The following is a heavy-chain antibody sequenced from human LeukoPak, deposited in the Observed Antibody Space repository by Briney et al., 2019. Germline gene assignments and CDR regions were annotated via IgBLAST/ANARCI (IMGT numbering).Heavy chain of an antibody. J-gene: IGHJ6*03. Sequence: GGSLRLSCAASGFTFSSYEMNWVRQAPGKGLEWVSYISSSGSIIYYADSVKGRFTISRDNAKNSLYLQMNSLRAEDTAVYYCARDWPQENVLRFLEWLSPGYYYMDVWGKGTTVTVSS. V-gene: IGHV3-48*03. CDR2: ISSSGSII. CDR1: GFTFSSYE. D-gene: IGHD3-3*01. CDR3: ARDWPQENVLRFLEWLSPGYYYMDV.